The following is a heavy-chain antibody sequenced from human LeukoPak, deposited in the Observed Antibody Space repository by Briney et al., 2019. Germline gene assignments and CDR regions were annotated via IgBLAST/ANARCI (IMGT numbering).Heavy chain of an antibody. J-gene: IGHJ3*01. V-gene: IGHV1-18*01. CDR2: ISAYNGNT. Sequence: ASVKVSCKASGYTFTYYGITWVRQAPGQGLEWMGWISAYNGNTNYAQKLQGRVTVTTDTYTSTAYMGLRNLMSDDTAVYYCARGMLAVTSTGRDAYDVWGQGTVVTVSS. CDR3: ARGMLAVTSTGRDAYDV. D-gene: IGHD6-19*01. CDR1: GYTFTYYG.